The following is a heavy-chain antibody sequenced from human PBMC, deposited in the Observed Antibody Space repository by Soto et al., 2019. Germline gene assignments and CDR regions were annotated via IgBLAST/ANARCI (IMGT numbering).Heavy chain of an antibody. CDR1: GFTFSSYA. J-gene: IGHJ4*02. CDR2: ISYDGSNK. Sequence: GGSLRLSCAASGFTFSSYAMHWVRQAPGKGLEWVAVISYDGSNKYYADSVKGRFTISRDNSKNTLYLQMNSLRAEDTAVYYCARRIYGRPDALDYWGQGTLVTVSS. V-gene: IGHV3-30-3*01. D-gene: IGHD4-17*01. CDR3: ARRIYGRPDALDY.